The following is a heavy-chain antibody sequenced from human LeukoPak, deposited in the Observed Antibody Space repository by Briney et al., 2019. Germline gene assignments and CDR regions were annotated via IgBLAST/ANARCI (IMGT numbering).Heavy chain of an antibody. J-gene: IGHJ4*02. V-gene: IGHV3-30*18. CDR1: GFTFSGYG. Sequence: GTSLRLSCAASGFTFSGYGMHWVRQAPGKGLEWVAVISYDGSKKYYGDSVKGQFTISRDNSKNTLDLQMNSLRAEDTAVYYCAKDGSGTYYNPFDYWGQGTLVTVSS. D-gene: IGHD3-10*01. CDR3: AKDGSGTYYNPFDY. CDR2: ISYDGSKK.